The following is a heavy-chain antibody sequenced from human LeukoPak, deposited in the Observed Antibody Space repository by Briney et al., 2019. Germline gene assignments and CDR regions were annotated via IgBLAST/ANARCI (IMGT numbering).Heavy chain of an antibody. D-gene: IGHD3-22*01. CDR3: AKSAGYLDYYYYYMDV. Sequence: GGSLRLSCAASGFTFSSYGMSWVRQAPGKGLEWVSAISGSGGSTYYADSVKGRFTISRDNSKNTLYLQMNSLRAEDTAVYYCAKSAGYLDYYYYYMDVWGKGTTVTISS. CDR2: ISGSGGST. CDR1: GFTFSSYG. J-gene: IGHJ6*03. V-gene: IGHV3-23*01.